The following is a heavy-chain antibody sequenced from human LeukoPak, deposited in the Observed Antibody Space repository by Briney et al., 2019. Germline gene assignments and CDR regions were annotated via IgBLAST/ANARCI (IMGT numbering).Heavy chain of an antibody. Sequence: GGSLRLSXAASGFTFNNYAMTWVRQAPGKGLEWVSSITASGGSTYCADSVKGRFTISRDNSKNTLYLQMSSLRAEDTAVYYCARDYPTSGIVTIFDYWGQGTLVTVSS. CDR2: ITASGGST. V-gene: IGHV3-23*01. CDR3: ARDYPTSGIVTIFDY. CDR1: GFTFNNYA. D-gene: IGHD1-1*01. J-gene: IGHJ4*02.